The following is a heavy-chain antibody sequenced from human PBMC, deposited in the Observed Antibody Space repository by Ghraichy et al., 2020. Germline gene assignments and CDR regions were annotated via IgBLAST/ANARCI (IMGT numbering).Heavy chain of an antibody. Sequence: GGSLRLSCATSGFTFSRYWMNWVRQAPGKGLEWLANIQQDGSEKNYVDSVKGRFTISRDNAKNSLYLQMNSLRVEDTVIYYCYSAVSDFWGQGALVTVSS. CDR2: IQQDGSEK. J-gene: IGHJ4*02. CDR1: GFTFSRYW. V-gene: IGHV3-7*01. D-gene: IGHD3-3*01. CDR3: YSAVSDF.